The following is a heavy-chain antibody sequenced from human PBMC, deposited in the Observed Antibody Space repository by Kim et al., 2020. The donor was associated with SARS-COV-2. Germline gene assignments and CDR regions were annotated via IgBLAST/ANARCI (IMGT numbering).Heavy chain of an antibody. CDR1: GDSVSSNSAA. D-gene: IGHD3-3*01. CDR3: ARANTRHYDFWSGYPQYYFDY. J-gene: IGHJ4*02. V-gene: IGHV6-1*01. CDR2: TYYRSKWYN. Sequence: SQTLSLTCAISGDSVSSNSAAWNWIRQSPSRGLEWLGRTYYRSKWYNDYAVSVKSRITINPDTSKNQFSLQLNSVTPEDTAVYYCARANTRHYDFWSGYPQYYFDYWGQGTLVTVSS.